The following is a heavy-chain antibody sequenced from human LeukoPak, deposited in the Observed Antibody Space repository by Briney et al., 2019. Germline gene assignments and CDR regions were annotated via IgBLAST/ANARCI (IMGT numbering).Heavy chain of an antibody. CDR2: MSYVGSNK. CDR3: AKGSTYHEFWGGYYFDF. D-gene: IGHD3-3*01. V-gene: IGHV3-30*04. J-gene: IGHJ4*02. Sequence: GGSLRLSCAASGFTFSSYAMHWVRQAPGKGLEWVAVMSYVGSNKYYADSVKGRFTISRDNSKNTLYLQMNSLRTADTAVYFCAKGSTYHEFWGGYYFDFWGQGTLVTVSS. CDR1: GFTFSSYA.